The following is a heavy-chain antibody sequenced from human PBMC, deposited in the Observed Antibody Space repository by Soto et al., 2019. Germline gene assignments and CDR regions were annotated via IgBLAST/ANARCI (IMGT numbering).Heavy chain of an antibody. CDR2: INPNRGGT. J-gene: IGHJ5*02. CDR3: ARGSGRKLDPPYNWFDH. V-gene: IGHV1-2*04. D-gene: IGHD2-15*01. Sequence: ASVKVSCKASGYTFTGYYMHWVRQAPGQGLEWMGWINPNRGGTNYAQKFQGWVTMTRDTSISTAYMELSRLRSDDTAVYYCARGSGRKLDPPYNWFDHWGQGTLVTVSS. CDR1: GYTFTGYY.